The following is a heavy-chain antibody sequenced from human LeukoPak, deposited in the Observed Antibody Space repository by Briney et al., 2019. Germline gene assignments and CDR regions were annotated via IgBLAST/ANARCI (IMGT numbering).Heavy chain of an antibody. CDR1: GYTFTSYG. CDR2: ISAYNGNT. J-gene: IGHJ4*02. CDR3: ARDSRWYYYDSSGYYQN. Sequence: GASVKVSCKASGYTFTSYGISWVRQAPGQGLEWMGWISAYNGNTNYAQKLQGRVTMTTDTSTSTAYMELRSLRSDDTAVYYCARDSRWYYYDSSGYYQNWGQGTLVTVSS. D-gene: IGHD3-22*01. V-gene: IGHV1-18*01.